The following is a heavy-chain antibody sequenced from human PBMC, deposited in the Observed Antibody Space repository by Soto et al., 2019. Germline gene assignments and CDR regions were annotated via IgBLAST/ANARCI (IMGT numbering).Heavy chain of an antibody. J-gene: IGHJ3*02. CDR1: GGSFSGYY. V-gene: IGHV4-34*01. D-gene: IGHD2-15*01. CDR3: ARRVVSAFDI. Sequence: SETLSLTCAVYGGSFSGYYWSWIRQPPGKGLEWIGEINHSGSTNYNPSLKSRVTISVDTSKNQFTLKLSSVTAADTAVYYCARRVVSAFDIWGQGTMVTVSS. CDR2: INHSGST.